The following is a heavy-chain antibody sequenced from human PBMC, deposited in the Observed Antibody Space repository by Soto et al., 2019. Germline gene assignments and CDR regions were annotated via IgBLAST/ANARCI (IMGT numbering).Heavy chain of an antibody. V-gene: IGHV1-69*13. CDR1: GDTFSRDA. CDR2: IIPIFGTA. D-gene: IGHD3-22*01. CDR3: AFAHDSSGYYPHIPFDY. Sequence: SVKGSCKASGDTFSRDAISWVRQAPGQGLEWMGGIIPIFGTANYAQKFQGRVTITADESTSTAYMELSSLRSEDTAVYYCAFAHDSSGYYPHIPFDYWGQGTLVTVSS. J-gene: IGHJ4*02.